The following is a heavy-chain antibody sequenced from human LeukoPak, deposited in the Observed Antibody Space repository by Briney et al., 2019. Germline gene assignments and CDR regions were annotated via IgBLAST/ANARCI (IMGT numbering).Heavy chain of an antibody. CDR1: GGSISSSHYY. D-gene: IGHD3-10*01. CDR2: IYYSGTT. CDR3: ARQISDYYYYYIDV. V-gene: IGHV4-39*01. J-gene: IGHJ6*03. Sequence: SETLSLTCTVSGGSISSSHYYWGWIRQTPGKGLEWIGTIYYSGTTYYNPSLECRATISEDTSKNQFSLTLRSVTAADTAVYYCARQISDYYYYYIDVWAKGLRSPSP.